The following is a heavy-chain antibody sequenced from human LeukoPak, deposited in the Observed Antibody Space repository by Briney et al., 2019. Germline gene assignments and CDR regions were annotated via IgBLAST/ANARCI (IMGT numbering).Heavy chain of an antibody. D-gene: IGHD3-22*01. V-gene: IGHV3-23*01. CDR2: ISGSGGST. CDR3: AKSRYYDSNLGAFDI. CDR1: GVPFSIYG. Sequence: GGSLRLSCAPSGVPFSIYGISWVRQAPGKGLEWVSAISGSGGSTHYAGSVRGRFTISRDNSKITLYLQMNSVRAEETAVYYCAKSRYYDSNLGAFDIWGEGTMLTVS. J-gene: IGHJ3*02.